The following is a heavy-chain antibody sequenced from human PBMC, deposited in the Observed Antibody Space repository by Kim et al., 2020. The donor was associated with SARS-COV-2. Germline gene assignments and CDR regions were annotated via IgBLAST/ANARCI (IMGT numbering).Heavy chain of an antibody. Sequence: SETLSLTCTVSGGSISSYYWSWIRQPPGKGLEWIGYIYYSGSTNYNPSLKSRVTISVDTSKNQFSLKLSSVTAADTAVYYCARGLRGSGGSLGRLFDIWGQGTMVTVSS. V-gene: IGHV4-59*01. CDR2: IYYSGST. CDR1: GGSISSYY. D-gene: IGHD2-15*01. J-gene: IGHJ3*02. CDR3: ARGLRGSGGSLGRLFDI.